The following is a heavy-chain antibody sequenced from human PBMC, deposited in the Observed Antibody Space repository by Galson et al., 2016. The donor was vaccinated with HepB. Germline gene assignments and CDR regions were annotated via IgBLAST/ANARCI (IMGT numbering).Heavy chain of an antibody. CDR1: GFTFNNYG. J-gene: IGHJ4*02. Sequence: SLRLSCAASGFTFNNYGMHWVRQAAGKGLEWVAVIWYDGSNKYYADSVKGRFTISRDNSKNTLYLQMNSLGAEDTAVYYCARGLAAVAKNGDFGYWGQGILVSVSS. CDR2: IWYDGSNK. V-gene: IGHV3-33*01. D-gene: IGHD6-13*01. CDR3: ARGLAAVAKNGDFGY.